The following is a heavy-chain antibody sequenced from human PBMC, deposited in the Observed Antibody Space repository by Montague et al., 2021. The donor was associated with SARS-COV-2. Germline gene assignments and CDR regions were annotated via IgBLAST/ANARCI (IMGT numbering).Heavy chain of an antibody. CDR2: IYTSGST. D-gene: IGHD3-3*01. CDR1: GGSIRSGIYY. V-gene: IGHV4-61*02. CDR3: ARGTTVSSSGYYTGWFDP. J-gene: IGHJ5*02. Sequence: TLSFTCTVSGGSIRSGIYYWSWIRQPAGKGLEWIGRIYTSGSTNYNPSLNSRATISLDASKTQFSLKLSSVTAADTAVYYCARGTTVSSSGYYTGWFDPWGQGTLVTVSS.